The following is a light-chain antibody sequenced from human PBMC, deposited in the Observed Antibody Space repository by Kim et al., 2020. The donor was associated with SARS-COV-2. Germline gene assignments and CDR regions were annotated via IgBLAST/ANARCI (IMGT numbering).Light chain of an antibody. J-gene: IGKJ2*01. V-gene: IGKV4-1*01. CDR3: QQYYGTPYT. CDR2: WAS. CDR1: QSVLYSSNNKNY. Sequence: DIVMTQSPDSLAASLGERDTINCKSSQSVLYSSNNKNYLAWYQQKPGQPPKLLIYWASTRESGVPDRFSGSGSGTDFTLTISSLQAEDVAVYYCQQYYGTPYTFGQGTKLEI.